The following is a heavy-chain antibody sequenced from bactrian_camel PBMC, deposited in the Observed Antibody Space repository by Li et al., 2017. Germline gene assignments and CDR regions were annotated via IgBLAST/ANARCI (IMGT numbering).Heavy chain of an antibody. J-gene: IGHJ4*01. CDR1: GLTSSRYC. CDR3: AAPRRFRNGCSIRDDPY. D-gene: IGHD1*01. V-gene: IGHV3S53*01. Sequence: HVQLVESGGGSVRPGGSLRLSCTVSGLTSSRYCMAWFRQVSGTKREIVASINSSGGTGYADSVSGRFTISQDNGQNTVYLQMDTLKPEDTATYYCAAPRRFRNGCSIRDDPYWGQGTQVTVS. CDR2: INSSGGT.